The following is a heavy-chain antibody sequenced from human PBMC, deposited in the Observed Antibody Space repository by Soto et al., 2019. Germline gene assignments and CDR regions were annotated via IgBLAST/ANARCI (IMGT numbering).Heavy chain of an antibody. V-gene: IGHV3-23*01. Sequence: GGSLRLSCAASGFMFRAYAMSWVRQAPGEGPQWVAAISSSGNTITYKDSVKGRFTISRDNSKNTLYLQMNSLRAEDAGIYYCARYVPEVVPPNWAGGFWSGYLPYWGQGTRVTVSS. CDR1: GFMFRAYA. CDR3: ARYVPEVVPPNWAGGFWSGYLPY. CDR2: ISSSGNTI. J-gene: IGHJ4*02. D-gene: IGHD3-3*01.